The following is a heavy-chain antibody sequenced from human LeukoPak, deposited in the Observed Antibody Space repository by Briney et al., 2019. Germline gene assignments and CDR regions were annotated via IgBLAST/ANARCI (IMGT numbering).Heavy chain of an antibody. J-gene: IGHJ3*02. Sequence: ASVKVSCKASGYIFSNYGISWVRQAPGQGLEWMGWISVYNGNTVYAQSLRDRVTMTTDTSTSTGYMELRSLRSDDTAVYYCARDRWSSSSSEGTFDIWGQGTMVIVSS. CDR3: ARDRWSSSSSEGTFDI. CDR1: GYIFSNYG. CDR2: ISVYNGNT. D-gene: IGHD6-6*01. V-gene: IGHV1-18*01.